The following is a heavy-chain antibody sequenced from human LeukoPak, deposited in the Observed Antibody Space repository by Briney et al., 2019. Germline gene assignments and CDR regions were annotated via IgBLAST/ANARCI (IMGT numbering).Heavy chain of an antibody. J-gene: IGHJ4*02. CDR3: ARDSFGATLALDY. V-gene: IGHV1-69*05. CDR1: GGTFSSYA. D-gene: IGHD3-10*01. CDR2: IIPIFGTA. Sequence: ASVKVSCKASGGTFSSYAISWVRQAPGQGLEWMGGIIPIFGTANYAQKFQGRVTITTGESTSTAYMELSSLRSEDTAVYYCARDSFGATLALDYWGQGTLVTVSS.